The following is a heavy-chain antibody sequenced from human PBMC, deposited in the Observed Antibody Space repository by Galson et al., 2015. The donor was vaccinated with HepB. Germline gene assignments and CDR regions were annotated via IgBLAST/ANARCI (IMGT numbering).Heavy chain of an antibody. CDR3: ASPGGYCSGGSCNGAEYFQH. D-gene: IGHD2-15*01. CDR2: INPSGGST. V-gene: IGHV1-46*01. Sequence: SVKVSCKASGYTFTSYYMHWVRQAPGQGLEWMGIINPSGGSTSYAQKFQGRATMTRDTSTSTVYMELSSLRSEDTAVYYCASPGGYCSGGSCNGAEYFQHWGQGTLVTVSS. J-gene: IGHJ1*01. CDR1: GYTFTSYY.